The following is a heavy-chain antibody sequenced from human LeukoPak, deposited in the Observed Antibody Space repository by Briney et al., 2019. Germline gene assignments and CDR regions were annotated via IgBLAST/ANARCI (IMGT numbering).Heavy chain of an antibody. J-gene: IGHJ6*02. Sequence: GGSLRLTCAASRFTFSSYGMHWVRQAPGKGLEGVAVISYEGSNKYYADSVKGRFTISRDNSKHTLYLQMNSLRAEDTAVYCCVKGATVGGTRYYYYYGMDVWGQGTTVTVSS. CDR1: RFTFSSYG. D-gene: IGHD6-19*01. CDR3: VKGATVGGTRYYYYYGMDV. V-gene: IGHV3-30*18. CDR2: ISYEGSNK.